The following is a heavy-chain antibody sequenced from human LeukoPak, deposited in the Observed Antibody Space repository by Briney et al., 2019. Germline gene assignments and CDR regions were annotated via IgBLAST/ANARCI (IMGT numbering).Heavy chain of an antibody. CDR3: ARAETAAGRFPKPHYFDY. V-gene: IGHV4-59*01. CDR1: GGSISSYY. D-gene: IGHD6-13*01. CDR2: IYYSGST. Sequence: PSETLSLTCTVSGGSISSYYWSWIRQPPGKGLEWIGYIYYSGSTNYNPSLKSRVPISVDTSKDQFSLKLSSVTAADTAVYYCARAETAAGRFPKPHYFDYWGQGTLVTVSS. J-gene: IGHJ4*02.